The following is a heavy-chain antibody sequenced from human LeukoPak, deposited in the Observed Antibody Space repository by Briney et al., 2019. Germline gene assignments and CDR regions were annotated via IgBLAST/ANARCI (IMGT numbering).Heavy chain of an antibody. CDR2: ISASGAST. J-gene: IGHJ6*03. Sequence: GGSLRLSCAASGFTFSSYAMSWVRQAPGKGLEWVSAISASGASTYYADSVKGRFTISRDNSKNTLYLQMNSLRAEDTAVYYCANGNRCTSPNCLGYYYFYMDVWGKGTTVTVSS. CDR1: GFTFSSYA. CDR3: ANGNRCTSPNCLGYYYFYMDV. V-gene: IGHV3-23*01. D-gene: IGHD2-8*01.